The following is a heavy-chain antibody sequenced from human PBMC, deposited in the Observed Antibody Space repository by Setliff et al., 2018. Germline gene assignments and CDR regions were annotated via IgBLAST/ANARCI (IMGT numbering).Heavy chain of an antibody. CDR1: GGSISSSSYY. CDR3: ARQQQLVIGSTAYYYYGMDV. V-gene: IGHV4-39*07. Sequence: SETLSLTCTVSGGSISSSSYYWGWIRQPPGKGLEWIGEIYYSGSTYYNPSLKSRVTISVDTSKNQFSLKLSSVTAADTAVYYCARQQQLVIGSTAYYYYGMDVWGQGTTVTVSS. J-gene: IGHJ6*02. D-gene: IGHD6-13*01. CDR2: IYYSGST.